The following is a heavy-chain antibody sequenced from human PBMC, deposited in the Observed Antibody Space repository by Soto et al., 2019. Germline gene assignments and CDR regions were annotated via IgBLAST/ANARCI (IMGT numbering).Heavy chain of an antibody. CDR2: ISSSSYYI. Sequence: EVKLVESGGGLVKPGGSLRLSCAASGFTFTSYNMNWVRQAPGKGLEWVSSISSSSYYIYYADAVKGRFTISRDNAKNSWELQMSSLRAEDTAVYYCASGGLGYCSNGVCFLYGMDVWGQGTTVTVSS. D-gene: IGHD2-8*01. CDR1: GFTFTSYN. V-gene: IGHV3-21*01. J-gene: IGHJ6*02. CDR3: ASGGLGYCSNGVCFLYGMDV.